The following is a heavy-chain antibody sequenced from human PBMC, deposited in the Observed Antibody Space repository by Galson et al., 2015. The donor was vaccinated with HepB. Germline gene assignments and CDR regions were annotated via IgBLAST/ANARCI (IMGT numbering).Heavy chain of an antibody. CDR3: SSRSGGTRSYYFDQ. CDR1: GASLRSSSYY. D-gene: IGHD1-26*01. CDR2: IDYSGKV. Sequence: ETLSLTCSVSGASLRSSSYYWGWIRQPPGKGLEWIGSIDYSGKVFDNPSLKSRVTISVDTSKNQLSLMLTSVTAADTAVYYCSSRSGGTRSYYFDQLGQVTLVAVSS. J-gene: IGHJ4*02. V-gene: IGHV4-39*07.